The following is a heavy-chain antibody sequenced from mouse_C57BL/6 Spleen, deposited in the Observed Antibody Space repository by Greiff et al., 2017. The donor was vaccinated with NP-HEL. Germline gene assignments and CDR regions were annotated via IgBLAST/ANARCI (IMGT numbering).Heavy chain of an antibody. J-gene: IGHJ2*01. V-gene: IGHV1-53*01. Sequence: QVHVKQPGTELVKPGASVKLSCKASGYTFTSYWMHWVKQRPGQGLEWIGNINPSNGGTNYNEKFKSKATLTVDKSSSTAYMQLSSLTSEDSAVYYCARSGLPYYFDYWGQGTTLTVSS. D-gene: IGHD3-1*01. CDR3: ARSGLPYYFDY. CDR2: INPSNGGT. CDR1: GYTFTSYW.